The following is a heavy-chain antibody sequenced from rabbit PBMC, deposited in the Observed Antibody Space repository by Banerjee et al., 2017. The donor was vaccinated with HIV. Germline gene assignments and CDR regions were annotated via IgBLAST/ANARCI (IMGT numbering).Heavy chain of an antibody. Sequence: QEQLVESGGGLVTPGESLKLSCTASGFSFSDKAVMCWVRQAPGKGLEWIACINVVTGKAVYASWAKGRYTFSVTSSTTVTLEMTSLTAADTATYFCARVSETSGWGEDLWGPGTLVTVS. CDR2: INVVTGKA. D-gene: IGHD4-1*01. V-gene: IGHV1S45*01. CDR3: ARVSETSGWGEDL. J-gene: IGHJ4*01. CDR1: GFSFSDKAV.